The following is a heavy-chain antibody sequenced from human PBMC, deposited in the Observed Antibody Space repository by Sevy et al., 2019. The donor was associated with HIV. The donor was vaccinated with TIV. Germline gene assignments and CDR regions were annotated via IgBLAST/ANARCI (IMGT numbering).Heavy chain of an antibody. CDR1: GLSFTSAW. CDR3: TTTLSTAHYMVV. CDR2: IKSKTDGERT. V-gene: IGHV3-15*01. J-gene: IGHJ6*02. D-gene: IGHD2-2*01. Sequence: GGSLRLSCAASGLSFTSAWMSWVRQAPGKGLEWVGRIKSKTDGERTDYPEPVRGRFTISRDDSNNTLYLQMNSLETEDTAVYYCTTTLSTAHYMVVWGQGTTVTVSS.